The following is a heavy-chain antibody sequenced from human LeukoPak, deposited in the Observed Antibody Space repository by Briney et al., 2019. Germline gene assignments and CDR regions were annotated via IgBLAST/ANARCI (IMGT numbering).Heavy chain of an antibody. Sequence: PSETLSLTCTVSGCSISSYYWSWIRQPAGKGLEWIGRIYTSGSTNYNPSLKSRVTMSVGTSKNQFSLKLSSVTAADKAVYYCARSRLGDYVWGSYRPELPDVWGKGTTVTVSS. CDR2: IYTSGST. CDR3: ARSRLGDYVWGSYRPELPDV. CDR1: GCSISSYY. V-gene: IGHV4-4*07. J-gene: IGHJ6*04. D-gene: IGHD3-16*02.